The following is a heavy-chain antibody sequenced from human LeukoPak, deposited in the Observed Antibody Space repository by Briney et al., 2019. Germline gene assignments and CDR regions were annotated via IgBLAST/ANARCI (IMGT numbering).Heavy chain of an antibody. CDR1: GFTFSSYE. Sequence: GGSLRLSCAASGFTFSSYEMNWVRQAPGKGLEWVSYISSSGSTMYYADSVKGRFTISRDNAKNSLYLQMNSLRAEDTAVYYCARDWSDYGDYLGNWFDPWGQGTLVTVSS. CDR3: ARDWSDYGDYLGNWFDP. V-gene: IGHV3-48*03. D-gene: IGHD4-17*01. J-gene: IGHJ5*02. CDR2: ISSSGSTM.